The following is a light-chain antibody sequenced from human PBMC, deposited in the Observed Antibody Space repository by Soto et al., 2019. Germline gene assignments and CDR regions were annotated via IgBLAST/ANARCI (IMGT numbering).Light chain of an antibody. V-gene: IGKV1-12*01. CDR1: QGVGGW. CDR2: ATS. CDR3: QQTHSLPLS. J-gene: IGKJ3*01. Sequence: IQITQSPSSFSSSVLDRFTMTCRASQGVGGWLAWYQQKPGKVPKLLIYATSSLHSGVPSRFSGSGSGTDFTLSISSLQPEDFATYYCQQTHSLPLSFGPGTKVDIK.